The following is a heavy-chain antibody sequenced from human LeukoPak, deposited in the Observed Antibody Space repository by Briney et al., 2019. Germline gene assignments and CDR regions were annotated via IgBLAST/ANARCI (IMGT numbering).Heavy chain of an antibody. Sequence: SETLSLTCTVSGGSISSSSYYWGWIRQPPGKGLEWIGSIYYSGSTYYNPSLKSRVTISVDTSKNQLSLKLSSVTAADTAVYYCARESDGYSGYDWGFDYWGQGTLVTVSS. D-gene: IGHD5-12*01. CDR1: GGSISSSSYY. V-gene: IGHV4-39*07. J-gene: IGHJ4*02. CDR3: ARESDGYSGYDWGFDY. CDR2: IYYSGST.